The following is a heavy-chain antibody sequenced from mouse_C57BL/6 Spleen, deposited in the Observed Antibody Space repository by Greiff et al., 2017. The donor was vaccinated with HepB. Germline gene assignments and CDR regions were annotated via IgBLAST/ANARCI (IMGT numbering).Heavy chain of an antibody. CDR3: ARKLTTVDYFDY. CDR1: GYTFTSYW. V-gene: IGHV1-64*01. J-gene: IGHJ2*01. D-gene: IGHD1-1*01. CDR2: IHPNSGST. Sequence: QVQLQQPGAELVKPGASVKLSCKASGYTFTSYWMHWVKQRPGQGLEWIGMIHPNSGSTNYNEKFKSKATLTVDKSSSTAYMQLSSLTSEDSAVYYCARKLTTVDYFDYWGQGTTLTVSS.